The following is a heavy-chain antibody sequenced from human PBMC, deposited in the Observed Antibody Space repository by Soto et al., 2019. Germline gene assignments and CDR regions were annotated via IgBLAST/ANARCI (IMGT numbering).Heavy chain of an antibody. CDR2: ISYDGSNK. D-gene: IGHD3-22*01. J-gene: IGHJ5*02. Sequence: GGSLRLSCAASGFTFSSYAMHWVRQAPGKGLEWVAVISYDGSNKYYADSVKGRFTISRDNSKNTLYLQMNSLRAEDTAVYYCAGDVIGQNWFDPWGQGTLVTVSS. CDR3: AGDVIGQNWFDP. CDR1: GFTFSSYA. V-gene: IGHV3-30-3*01.